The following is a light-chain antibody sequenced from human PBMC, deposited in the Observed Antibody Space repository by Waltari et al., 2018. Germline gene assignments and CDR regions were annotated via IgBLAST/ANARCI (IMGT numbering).Light chain of an antibody. J-gene: IGKJ1*01. CDR2: DAS. Sequence: IVLTQSPGTLSLSPGERATLSCRASQSITNRLTWYQQKPGQAPRLLIYDASTRATGIPDSFSGGGSGTDFTLTISRLEPEDFAVYYGQEYGGLPWSFGQGTTVEIK. V-gene: IGKV3-20*01. CDR1: QSITNR. CDR3: QEYGGLPWS.